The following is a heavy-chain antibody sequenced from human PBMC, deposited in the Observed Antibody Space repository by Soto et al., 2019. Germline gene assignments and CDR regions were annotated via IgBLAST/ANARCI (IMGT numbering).Heavy chain of an antibody. V-gene: IGHV1-18*01. CDR3: ARGIVAYSSSWRHFDC. CDR2: ISAYNGNT. D-gene: IGHD6-13*01. Sequence: QVQLVQSGAEVKKPGASVKVSCKASGYTFITYGISWVRQAPGQGLEWMGWISAYNGNTNYAQKFQGRVTMTTDTSTSTAYMELRSLRSDDTAVYYCARGIVAYSSSWRHFDCWGQGTLVTVSS. CDR1: GYTFITYG. J-gene: IGHJ4*02.